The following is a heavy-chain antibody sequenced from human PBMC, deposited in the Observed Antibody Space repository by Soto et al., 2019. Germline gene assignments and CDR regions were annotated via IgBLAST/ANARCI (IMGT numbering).Heavy chain of an antibody. CDR2: VRPSNGNT. Sequence: QVQLVQSGPEVKKPGASVRVSCQASGYTFSTSTISWVRQAPGQGLEWMGWVRPSNGNTNYAPKLQGRVTMTTDTSTSTAYMELRNLRSDDTAVCYCASADYGDNDYWGQGTLVTVSS. CDR1: GYTFSTST. D-gene: IGHD4-17*01. V-gene: IGHV1-18*01. CDR3: ASADYGDNDY. J-gene: IGHJ4*02.